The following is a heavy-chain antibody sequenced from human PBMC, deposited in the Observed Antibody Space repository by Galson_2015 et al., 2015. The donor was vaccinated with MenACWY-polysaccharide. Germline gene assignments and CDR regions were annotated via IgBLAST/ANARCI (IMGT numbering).Heavy chain of an antibody. CDR1: GFTFSYYD. CDR3: ARDKMVVGTVDI. D-gene: IGHD1-1*01. V-gene: IGHV3-48*02. J-gene: IGHJ3*02. CDR2: ISSTSSTI. Sequence: SLRLSCAASGFTFSYYDMDWVRQAPGKGLEWVSYISSTSSTIYYADSVKGRFTISRDNAKNSLYLQMNSLRDEDTAIYYCARDKMVVGTVDIWGQETTVDVSS.